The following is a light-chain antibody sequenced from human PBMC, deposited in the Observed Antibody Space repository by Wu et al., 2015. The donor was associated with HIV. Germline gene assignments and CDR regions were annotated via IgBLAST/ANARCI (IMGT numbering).Light chain of an antibody. CDR2: DAS. CDR1: QRISTS. V-gene: IGKV1-39*01. J-gene: IGKJ1*01. Sequence: DIQMTQSPSSLSASIGDRVTITCRASQRISTSLNWFQQKEGKAPKLLIYDASSLQGGVPSRFSGSGSGTDFTLTISSLQPEDFASYFCQQTYTILLDRFGQGYQGGN. CDR3: QQTYTILLDR.